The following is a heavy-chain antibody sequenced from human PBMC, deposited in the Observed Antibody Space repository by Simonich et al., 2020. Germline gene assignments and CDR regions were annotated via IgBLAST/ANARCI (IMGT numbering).Heavy chain of an antibody. J-gene: IGHJ4*02. Sequence: QVQLPESGPGLVKPSETLSLTCTVSGGSISSYYWSWIRQPPGYGLEWIGYFYYSRRTNYNPSLKSRVTISVDTSKNQFSRKLSSVTAADTAVYYCARGGLYFDYWGQGTLVTVSS. D-gene: IGHD2-15*01. CDR2: FYYSRRT. CDR3: ARGGLYFDY. V-gene: IGHV4-59*01. CDR1: GGSISSYY.